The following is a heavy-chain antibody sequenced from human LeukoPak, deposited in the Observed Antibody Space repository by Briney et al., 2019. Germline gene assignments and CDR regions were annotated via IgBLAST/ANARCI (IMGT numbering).Heavy chain of an antibody. Sequence: GGSLTLSCLGTGFTFSLQDMNWVRQAPGKGLEWVATVGGTGADKWYADAVKGRFTISRDNSKNTMYLRRRSMRADDMAVYYCTRNAGLDSWGPGTLVTVST. CDR1: GFTFSLQD. J-gene: IGHJ4*02. CDR3: TRNAGLDS. V-gene: IGHV3-23*01. CDR2: VGGTGADK.